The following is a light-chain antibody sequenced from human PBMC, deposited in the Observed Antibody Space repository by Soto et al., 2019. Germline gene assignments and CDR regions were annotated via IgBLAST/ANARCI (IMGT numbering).Light chain of an antibody. Sequence: QSALTQPPSASGSPGQSVTISCTGTSSDGGGYNYVSWYQQHPGKAPKLMIYEVSKRPSGVPDRFSGSKSGNTASLTVSGLQSEDEAHYYCAAWDDSLNAFVFGPGTKVTVL. CDR1: SSDGGGYNY. J-gene: IGLJ1*01. V-gene: IGLV2-8*01. CDR2: EVS. CDR3: AAWDDSLNAFV.